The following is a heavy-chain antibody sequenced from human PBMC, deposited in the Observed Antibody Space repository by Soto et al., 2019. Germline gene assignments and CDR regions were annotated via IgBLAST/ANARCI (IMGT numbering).Heavy chain of an antibody. V-gene: IGHV4-30-2*01. CDR2: IYHSGST. J-gene: IGHJ5*02. CDR1: GVAISSRGSS. CDR3: ARVPSP. Sequence: QLQLQESGSGLVKPSQTLSLTCAVSGVAISSRGSSWSWIRQPPGKCLEWIGYIYHSGSTYDTPSLKSRVTISVDRHTTQFSLTLSSVTASDTAVYYCARVPSPWGQGTLVTVSS.